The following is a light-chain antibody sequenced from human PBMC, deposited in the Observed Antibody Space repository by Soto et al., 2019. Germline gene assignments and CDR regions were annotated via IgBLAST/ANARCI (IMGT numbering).Light chain of an antibody. V-gene: IGLV2-8*01. CDR1: SSDVGAYKY. Sequence: QSVLTQPPSASGSPGQSVTVSCTGSSSDVGAYKYVSWYQQHPGKAPKLIIYEVSKRPSGVPDRFSGSKSGNTASLTASGLQAEDEADYYCSSYGGSNNLLFGGGTKLTVL. CDR2: EVS. J-gene: IGLJ2*01. CDR3: SSYGGSNNLL.